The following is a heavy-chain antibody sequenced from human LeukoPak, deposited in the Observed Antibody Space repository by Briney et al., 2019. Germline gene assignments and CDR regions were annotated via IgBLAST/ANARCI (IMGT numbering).Heavy chain of an antibody. V-gene: IGHV4-59*08. D-gene: IGHD3-10*01. Sequence: PSETLSLTCTVSGGSMRSYYWSWIRQPPGKGLEWIGYIYYSGSTNYNPSLKSRVSISVDTSKNQFSLKLSSVTAADTAVYFCARVRSYYGSVTGKSYYFDYWGQGTLVTVSS. CDR3: ARVRSYYGSVTGKSYYFDY. J-gene: IGHJ4*02. CDR2: IYYSGST. CDR1: GGSMRSYY.